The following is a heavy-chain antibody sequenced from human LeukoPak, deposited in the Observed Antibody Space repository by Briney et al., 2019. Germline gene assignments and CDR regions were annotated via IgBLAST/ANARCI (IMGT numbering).Heavy chain of an antibody. CDR1: GFTFSSYA. V-gene: IGHV3-23*01. J-gene: IGHJ4*02. CDR2: ISGPAGSW. CDR3: AKKVGLVSAPLYYFDV. D-gene: IGHD5/OR15-5a*01. Sequence: GGSLRLSCAASGFTFSSYAMSWVRQAPGKGLEWVSAISGPAGSWDYADSVKGRFTISRDNSKNTQFLQMNSLRAEDTAIYYCAKKVGLVSAPLYYFDVWGQGTLVTVSS.